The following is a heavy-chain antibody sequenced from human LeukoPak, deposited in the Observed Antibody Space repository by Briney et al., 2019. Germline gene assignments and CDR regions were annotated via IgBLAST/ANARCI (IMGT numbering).Heavy chain of an antibody. J-gene: IGHJ5*02. Sequence: SETLSLTCTVSGGSISSSSYYWGWIRQPPGKGLEWIGSIYYSGSTYYNPSLKSRVTISVDTSKNQFSLKLSSVTAADTAVYYCARLPDYGDYWFDPWGQGTLVTVSS. CDR2: IYYSGST. CDR3: ARLPDYGDYWFDP. V-gene: IGHV4-39*01. D-gene: IGHD4-17*01. CDR1: GGSISSSSYY.